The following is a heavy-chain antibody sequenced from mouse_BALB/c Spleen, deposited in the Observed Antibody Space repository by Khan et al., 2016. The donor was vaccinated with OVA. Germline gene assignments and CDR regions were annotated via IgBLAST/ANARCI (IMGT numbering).Heavy chain of an antibody. CDR2: ISSGGRYT. CDR1: GFTFSTYG. Sequence: EVELVEPGGDLVKPEGSLKLSCAASGFTFSTYGMSLARHTPHKRLEWAATISSGGRYTYYPDSVQGRSTIFRDNAKNILYLKMRSLMSEDTAMFYCERIAYHYDGEGFAYWGQGTLVTVSA. CDR3: ERIAYHYDGEGFAY. V-gene: IGHV5-6*01. D-gene: IGHD1-1*02. J-gene: IGHJ3*01.